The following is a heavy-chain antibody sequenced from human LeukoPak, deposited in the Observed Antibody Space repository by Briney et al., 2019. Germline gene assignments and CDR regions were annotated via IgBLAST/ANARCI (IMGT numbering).Heavy chain of an antibody. CDR2: ISSSGSTI. CDR3: ASDRYCSSTSCYPDYFDY. D-gene: IGHD2-2*01. Sequence: GGSLRLSCAASGFTFSSYEMNWVRQAPGKGLEWVSYISSSGSTIYYADSVKGRFTISRDNAKNSLYLQMNSLRAEDMAVYYCASDRYCSSTSCYPDYFDYWGQGTLVTVSS. J-gene: IGHJ4*02. V-gene: IGHV3-48*03. CDR1: GFTFSSYE.